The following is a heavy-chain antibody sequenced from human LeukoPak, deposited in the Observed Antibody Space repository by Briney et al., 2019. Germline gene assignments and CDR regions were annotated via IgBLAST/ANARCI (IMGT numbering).Heavy chain of an antibody. CDR2: ISYDGSNK. D-gene: IGHD1-1*01. J-gene: IGHJ6*03. V-gene: IGHV3-30*18. CDR1: GFTFSSYG. CDR3: AKDWWGSPSNGDPPNEYYYYYYMDV. Sequence: GGSLRLSCAASGFTFSSYGMHWVRQAPGKGLEWVAVISYDGSNKYYADSVKGRFTISRDNSKNTLYLQMNSLRAEDTAVYYCAKDWWGSPSNGDPPNEYYYYYYMDVWGKGTTVTVSS.